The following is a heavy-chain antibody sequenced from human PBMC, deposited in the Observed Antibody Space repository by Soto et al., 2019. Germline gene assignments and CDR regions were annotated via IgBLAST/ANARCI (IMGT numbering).Heavy chain of an antibody. J-gene: IGHJ4*02. CDR1: GFTFSSYG. D-gene: IGHD3-22*01. CDR3: AKDGKYYYDSSGYTRLYYFDY. CDR2: ISYDGSNK. Sequence: GGSLRLSCAASGFTFSSYGMHWVRQAPGKGLEWVAVISYDGSNKYYADSVKGRFTISRDNSKNTLYLQMNSLRAEDTAVYYCAKDGKYYYDSSGYTRLYYFDYWGQGTLVTVSS. V-gene: IGHV3-30*18.